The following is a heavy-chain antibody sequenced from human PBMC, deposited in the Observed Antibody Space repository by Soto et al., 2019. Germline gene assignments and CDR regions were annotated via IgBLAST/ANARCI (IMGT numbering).Heavy chain of an antibody. Sequence: PGGSLRLSCAASGFTFSSYSMTWVRQAPGKGLEWVAHITGSAGTTYYADSVKGRFTISRDTSRDTVYLQMNSLRAEDTALYYCAKCMQAYWNYDAHHIWGPGTMVTVSS. V-gene: IGHV3-23*01. J-gene: IGHJ3*02. D-gene: IGHD2-8*01. CDR3: AKCMQAYWNYDAHHI. CDR1: GFTFSSYS. CDR2: ITGSAGTT.